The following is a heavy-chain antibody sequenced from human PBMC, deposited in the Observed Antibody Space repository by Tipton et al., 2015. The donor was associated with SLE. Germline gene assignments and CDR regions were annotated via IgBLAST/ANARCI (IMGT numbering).Heavy chain of an antibody. CDR2: IKQDGSEK. CDR3: VRRWDAFDV. V-gene: IGHV3-7*01. J-gene: IGHJ3*01. CDR1: GFTFGNYW. Sequence: SLRLSCAGSGFTFGNYWMSWVRQAPGKGLEWVADIKQDGSEKLYVDSVKDRFLISRDNALHSLYLQMNRLRVDDTARYFCVRRWDAFDVWGQGTTVTVSS.